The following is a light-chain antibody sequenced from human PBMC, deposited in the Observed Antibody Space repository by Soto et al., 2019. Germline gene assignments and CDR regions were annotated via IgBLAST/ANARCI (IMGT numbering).Light chain of an antibody. CDR2: LGS. Sequence: IVMPQSPLSLSVSSVPSPSISCMSSARLLHKNGYNYVDWYMQKPGQSPQLLIYLGSNRASGVPDRFSGSGSDTYFTLEISRVEADDVGVYYCMQPLETFGTFGQGTKVDIK. CDR1: ARLLHKNGYNY. J-gene: IGKJ1*01. CDR3: MQPLETFGT. V-gene: IGKV2-28*01.